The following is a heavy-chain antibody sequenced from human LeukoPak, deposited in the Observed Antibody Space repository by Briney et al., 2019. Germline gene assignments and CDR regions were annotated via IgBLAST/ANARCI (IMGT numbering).Heavy chain of an antibody. J-gene: IGHJ6*02. CDR3: ARVGSTGSYYDYYYGLDV. CDR1: GYTFTTCT. CDR2: INTNTAIP. D-gene: IGHD1-26*01. V-gene: IGHV7-4-1*02. Sequence: ASVKVSCKAAGYTFTTCTMNWVRQAPGQGLEWMGWINTNTAIPTYAQGFTGRFVFSLDTSVNTAYLQISSLKAEDTAVYYCARVGSTGSYYDYYYGLDVWGQGTTVTVSS.